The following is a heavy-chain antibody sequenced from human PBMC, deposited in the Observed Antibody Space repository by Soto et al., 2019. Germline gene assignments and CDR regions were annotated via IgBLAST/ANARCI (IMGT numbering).Heavy chain of an antibody. D-gene: IGHD4-17*01. Sequence: LRLSCAASGFTFSSYAMSWVRQAPGKGLEWVSAISGSGGSTYYADSVKGRFTISRDNSKNTLYLQMNSLRAEDTAVYYCAMPGGATVTTDYYYYGMDVWGQGTTVTVSS. J-gene: IGHJ6*02. CDR3: AMPGGATVTTDYYYYGMDV. CDR2: ISGSGGST. CDR1: GFTFSSYA. V-gene: IGHV3-23*01.